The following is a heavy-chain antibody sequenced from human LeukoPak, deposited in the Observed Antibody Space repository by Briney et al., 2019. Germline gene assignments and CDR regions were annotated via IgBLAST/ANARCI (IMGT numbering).Heavy chain of an antibody. Sequence: ASVKVSCKASGYTFTSYGISWVRQAPGQGLEWMGWISAYNGNTNYAQKLQGRVTMTTDTSTSTAYMELRSLRSDDTAVYYCARAEEYYYDSSGYSFDYWGQGTLVTVSS. CDR3: ARAEEYYYDSSGYSFDY. J-gene: IGHJ4*02. V-gene: IGHV1-18*01. D-gene: IGHD3-22*01. CDR1: GYTFTSYG. CDR2: ISAYNGNT.